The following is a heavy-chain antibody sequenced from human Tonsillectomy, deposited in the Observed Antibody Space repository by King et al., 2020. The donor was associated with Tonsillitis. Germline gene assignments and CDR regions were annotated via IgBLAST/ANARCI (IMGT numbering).Heavy chain of an antibody. CDR3: AKRFSANSGAFDY. D-gene: IGHD2-21*01. J-gene: IGHJ4*02. V-gene: IGHV3-23*04. CDR2: ISNIDDIT. Sequence: VQLVESGGGLVQPGESLRLSCAASGITFSSYAMSWVRQAPGKGLELVSGISNIDDITYYTDSVKGRFTISRDNSKNTLYLLMTSLRAEDTAIYYCAKRFSANSGAFDYWGQGALVRVSS. CDR1: GITFSSYA.